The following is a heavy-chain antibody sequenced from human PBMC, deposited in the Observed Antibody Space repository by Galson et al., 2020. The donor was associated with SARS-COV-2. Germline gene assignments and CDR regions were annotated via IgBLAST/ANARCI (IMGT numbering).Heavy chain of an antibody. CDR3: ARDASTVTKYYYYYGMDV. D-gene: IGHD4-17*01. CDR1: GFTFSSYG. V-gene: IGHV3-33*01. Sequence: GESLKFSCAASGFTFSSYGMHWVRQAPGKGLEWVAVIWYDGSNKYYADSVKGRFTISRDNSKNTLYLQMNSLRAEDTAVYYCARDASTVTKYYYYYGMDVWGQGTTVTVS. CDR2: IWYDGSNK. J-gene: IGHJ6*02.